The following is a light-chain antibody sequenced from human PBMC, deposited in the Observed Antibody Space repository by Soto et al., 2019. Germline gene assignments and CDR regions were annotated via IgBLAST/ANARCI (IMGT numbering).Light chain of an antibody. V-gene: IGKV3-15*01. J-gene: IGKJ1*01. CDR1: QSISSN. Sequence: EIVMTQSPATLSVSPGEGATLSCRASQSISSNLAWYQQKPGQAPRLLIYGASTRDTGIPARFSGRGSGTEFTLTISSLQSEDFAAYYCQQYNNWPRTFGQGTRVEIK. CDR2: GAS. CDR3: QQYNNWPRT.